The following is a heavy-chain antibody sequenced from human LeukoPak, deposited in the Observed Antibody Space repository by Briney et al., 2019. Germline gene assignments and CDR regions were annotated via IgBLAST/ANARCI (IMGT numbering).Heavy chain of an antibody. CDR2: ISSSSSTI. J-gene: IGHJ4*02. V-gene: IGHV3-48*04. Sequence: PGGSLRLSCAASGFTFSSYAMSWVRQAPGKGLEWVSYISSSSSTIYYADSVKGRSTISRDNAKNSLYLQMNSLRAEDTAVYYCARPPLLFYGDYESDYWGQGTLVTVSS. CDR3: ARPPLLFYGDYESDY. CDR1: GFTFSSYA. D-gene: IGHD4-17*01.